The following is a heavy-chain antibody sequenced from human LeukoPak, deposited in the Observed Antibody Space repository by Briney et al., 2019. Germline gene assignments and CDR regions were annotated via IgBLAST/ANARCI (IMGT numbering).Heavy chain of an antibody. D-gene: IGHD1-7*01. CDR2: INHSGST. CDR1: GGSFSGYY. Sequence: SETLSLTCAVYGGSFSGYYWSWIRQPPGKGLEWIGEINHSGSTNYNPSLKSRVTISVDTSKNQFSLKLSSVTAADTAAYYCARGLAGTMSYYMDVWGKGTTVTVSS. J-gene: IGHJ6*03. V-gene: IGHV4-34*01. CDR3: ARGLAGTMSYYMDV.